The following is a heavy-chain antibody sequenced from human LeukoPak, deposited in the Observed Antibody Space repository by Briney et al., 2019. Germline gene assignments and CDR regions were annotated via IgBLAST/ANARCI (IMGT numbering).Heavy chain of an antibody. D-gene: IGHD5-12*01. CDR3: AAERYRGSCCCFAP. J-gene: IGHJ5*02. CDR1: GCAFTSSA. Sequence: SVKVSCKASGCAFTSSAIQWVRQARGQRLEWLGWIIVGSGETSYAQKLQERVTITTDMSTGTSYMELSSLSPEDTAVYFCAAERYRGSCCCFAPGGQGPLVPVSS. CDR2: IIVGSGET. V-gene: IGHV1-58*02.